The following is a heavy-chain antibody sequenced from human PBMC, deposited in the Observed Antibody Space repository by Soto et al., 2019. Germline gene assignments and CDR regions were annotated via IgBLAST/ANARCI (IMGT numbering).Heavy chain of an antibody. Sequence: QVQLEESGGGVVQPGRSLRLSCAASGFTFSSYGMHWVRQAPGKGLEWVAVIWYDGSNKYYADSVKGRFTISRDNSKNTLYLQMNSLRAEDTAVYYCAREDYDFWSGYATHDAFDIWGQGTMVTVSS. D-gene: IGHD3-3*01. CDR1: GFTFSSYG. J-gene: IGHJ3*02. V-gene: IGHV3-33*01. CDR2: IWYDGSNK. CDR3: AREDYDFWSGYATHDAFDI.